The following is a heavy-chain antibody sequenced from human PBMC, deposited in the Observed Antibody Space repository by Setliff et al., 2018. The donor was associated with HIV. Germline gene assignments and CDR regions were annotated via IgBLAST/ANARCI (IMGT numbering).Heavy chain of an antibody. CDR3: ARTTVVGTEFDY. CDR2: IDWDDYK. D-gene: IGHD1-1*01. CDR1: GFSLTARGER. V-gene: IGHV2-70*04. J-gene: IGHJ4*02. Sequence: SGPTLVNPTQTLTLTCSFSGFSLTARGERVTWIRQPPGKALEWLARIDWDDYKFYTTSLRTRLTISKDTSKNQVVLTMTNMDPVDTATYYCARTTVVGTEFDYWGQGTLVTVSS.